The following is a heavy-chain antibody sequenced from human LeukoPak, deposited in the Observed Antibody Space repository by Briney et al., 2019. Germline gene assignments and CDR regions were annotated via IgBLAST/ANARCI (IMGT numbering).Heavy chain of an antibody. Sequence: SVKVSCKASGGTFSSYAISWVRQAPGQGLEWMGGIIPIFGTANYAQKFQGRVTITADESTSTAYMELSSPRSEDTAVYYCASFFDRISEDYFDYWGQGTLVTVSS. D-gene: IGHD2-21*01. CDR1: GGTFSSYA. CDR2: IIPIFGTA. V-gene: IGHV1-69*01. J-gene: IGHJ4*02. CDR3: ASFFDRISEDYFDY.